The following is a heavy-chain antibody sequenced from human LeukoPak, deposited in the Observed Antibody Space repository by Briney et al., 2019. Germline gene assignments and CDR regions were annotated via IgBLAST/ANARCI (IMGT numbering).Heavy chain of an antibody. CDR2: VSAYNGYNGNT. CDR1: GYTFTSFG. V-gene: IGHV1-18*01. CDR3: ARDRSWDSSGYYYPGTAFDI. Sequence: ASVKVSCKASGYTFTSFGISWVRQAPGQGLEWVGWVSAYNGYNGNTNYAQKVQGRVTMTTDTSTSTAYMELRSLRSDDTAVYYCARDRSWDSSGYYYPGTAFDIWGQGTMVTVSS. J-gene: IGHJ3*02. D-gene: IGHD3-22*01.